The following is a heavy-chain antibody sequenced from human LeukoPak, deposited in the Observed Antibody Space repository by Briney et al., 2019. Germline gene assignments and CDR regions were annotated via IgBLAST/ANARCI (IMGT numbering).Heavy chain of an antibody. CDR2: INPSGGST. CDR3: ARADILTGYWIDY. Sequence: ASVKVSCKASGYTFTSYYMRRVRQAPGQGLEWMGIINPSGGSTSYAQKFQGRVTMTRDTSTSTVYMELSSLRSEDTAVYYCARADILTGYWIDYWGQGTLVTVSS. D-gene: IGHD3-9*01. J-gene: IGHJ4*02. CDR1: GYTFTSYY. V-gene: IGHV1-46*01.